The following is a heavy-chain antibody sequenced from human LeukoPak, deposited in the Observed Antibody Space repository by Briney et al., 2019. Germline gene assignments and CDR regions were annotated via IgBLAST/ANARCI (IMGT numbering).Heavy chain of an antibody. CDR1: GYSFTSYW. CDR2: IYPGDSDT. J-gene: IGHJ4*02. Sequence: GESLKISCKGSGYSFTSYWIGWVRQMPGKGLEWMGIIYPGDSDTSYSPSFQGQVTISADKSISTAYLQWSSLKASDTAMYYCARGDHSEKYYDSSGYYSSFDYWGQGTLVTVSS. V-gene: IGHV5-51*01. CDR3: ARGDHSEKYYDSSGYYSSFDY. D-gene: IGHD3-22*01.